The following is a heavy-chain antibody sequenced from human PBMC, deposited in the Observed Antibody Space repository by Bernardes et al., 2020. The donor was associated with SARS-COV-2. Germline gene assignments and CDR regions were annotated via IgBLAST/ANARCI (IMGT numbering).Heavy chain of an antibody. V-gene: IGHV3-30*03. J-gene: IGHJ6*02. CDR3: ARRSEGYCSSTSCYYYYYYGMDV. D-gene: IGHD2-2*01. Sequence: GGSLRLSCAASGFTFSSYGMHWVRQAPGKGLEWVAVISYDGSNKYYADSVKGRFTISRDNSKNTLYLQMNSLRAEDTAVYYCARRSEGYCSSTSCYYYYYYGMDVWGQGTTVTVSS. CDR2: ISYDGSNK. CDR1: GFTFSSYG.